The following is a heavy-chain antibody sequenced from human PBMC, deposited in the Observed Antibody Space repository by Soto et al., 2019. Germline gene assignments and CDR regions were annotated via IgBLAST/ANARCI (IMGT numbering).Heavy chain of an antibody. CDR1: GFPFTKAW. J-gene: IGHJ3*02. D-gene: IGHD3-22*01. CDR3: TTDGFTGIVGI. Sequence: PGGSLRLFCAASGFPFTKAWMTWVRQAPGKGLEWVGRIRSKTSSETREYAAPVKGRFTISRDDSKNMLYLEMSSLKIEDTGVYYCTTDGFTGIVGIWGQGTMVTVSS. V-gene: IGHV3-15*01. CDR2: IRSKTSSETR.